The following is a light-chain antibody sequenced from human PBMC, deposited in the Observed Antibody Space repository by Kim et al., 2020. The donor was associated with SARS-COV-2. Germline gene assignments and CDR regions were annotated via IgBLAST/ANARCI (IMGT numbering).Light chain of an antibody. V-gene: IGLV2-8*01. J-gene: IGLJ3*02. CDR2: EVN. Sequence: GQSVPTSSPGTSSDVGVYTYVSWYQQHPGKAPKLMIYEVNKRPSGVPDPFSGSKSGNTASLTVSGLQAEDEADYYCNSYAGNNNWVFGGGTQLTVL. CDR1: SSDVGVYTY. CDR3: NSYAGNNNWV.